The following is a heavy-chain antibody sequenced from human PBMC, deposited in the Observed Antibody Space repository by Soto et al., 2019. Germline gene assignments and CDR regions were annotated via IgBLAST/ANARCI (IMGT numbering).Heavy chain of an antibody. V-gene: IGHV3-48*03. CDR1: GFTFSSYE. D-gene: IGHD3-22*01. Sequence: GGSLRLSCAASGFTFSSYEMNWVRQAPGKGLEWVSYISSSGSTIYYADSVKGRFTISRDNAKNSLYLQMNSLRAEDTAVYYCERTGYDSSGPDAFDIWGQGAMVTV. CDR3: ERTGYDSSGPDAFDI. J-gene: IGHJ3*02. CDR2: ISSSGSTI.